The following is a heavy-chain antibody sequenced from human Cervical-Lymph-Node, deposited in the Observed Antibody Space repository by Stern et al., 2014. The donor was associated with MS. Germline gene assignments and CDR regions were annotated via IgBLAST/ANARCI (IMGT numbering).Heavy chain of an antibody. D-gene: IGHD1-26*01. CDR1: GGTLISYP. Sequence: VQLVESGAEVKKPGSSVKVSCQASGGTLISYPISWVRQDPGQGLELLGGIRPILGTSNYAHKFQGRVTITADESTTTIYMELRSLKSEDTAVYYCARHLGSHESGWFDPWGQGTLVTVSS. V-gene: IGHV1-69*01. J-gene: IGHJ5*02. CDR3: ARHLGSHESGWFDP. CDR2: IRPILGTS.